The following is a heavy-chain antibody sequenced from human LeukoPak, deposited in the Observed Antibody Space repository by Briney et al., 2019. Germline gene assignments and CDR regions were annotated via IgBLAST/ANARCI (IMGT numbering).Heavy chain of an antibody. D-gene: IGHD6-19*01. J-gene: IGHJ5*02. V-gene: IGHV4-39*01. Sequence: SETLSLTCIVSGGSISSDSSSWGWIRQPPGKGLEWIGSIYHSGSTYYNPSLKSRLTISVDTSKNQFSLKLSSVTAADTAVYYCARHWQIAVAGTQWFDPWGQGTLVTVSS. CDR2: IYHSGST. CDR1: GGSISSDSSS. CDR3: ARHWQIAVAGTQWFDP.